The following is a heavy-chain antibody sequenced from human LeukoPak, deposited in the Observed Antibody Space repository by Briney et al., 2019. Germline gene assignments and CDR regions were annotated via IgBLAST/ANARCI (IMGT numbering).Heavy chain of an antibody. Sequence: PSETLSLTCTVSGGSINTYYWSWIRQPPGKGLEWIGYIYYSGTINYNPALKSRVTISVDTSKNQFSLRLSSVTAADTAVYFCARHLWSMTSVAFEIWGQGTMVTVSS. V-gene: IGHV4-59*08. CDR1: GGSINTYY. D-gene: IGHD2-8*02. J-gene: IGHJ3*02. CDR2: IYYSGTI. CDR3: ARHLWSMTSVAFEI.